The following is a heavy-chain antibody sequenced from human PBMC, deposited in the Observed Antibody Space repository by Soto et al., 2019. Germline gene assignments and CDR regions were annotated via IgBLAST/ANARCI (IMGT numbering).Heavy chain of an antibody. Sequence: GWSLRLSCASSVFTFNGSAMTWVRQAPGQCLEYVYSHSSSGSVVFHAASVEGRVTMSCDNSKNMLYLKMNSLRAEDTAVNYGAKEGYDSGWYWDSWGQGALVTVSS. V-gene: IGHV3-23*01. D-gene: IGHD6-19*01. J-gene: IGHJ4*02. CDR2: HSSSGSVV. CDR3: AKEGYDSGWYWDS. CDR1: VFTFNGSA.